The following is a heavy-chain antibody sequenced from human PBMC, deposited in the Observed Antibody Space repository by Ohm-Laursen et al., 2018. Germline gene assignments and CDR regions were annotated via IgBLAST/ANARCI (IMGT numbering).Heavy chain of an antibody. V-gene: IGHV1-69*13. CDR1: GYTFTNYA. J-gene: IGHJ2*01. CDR2: IIPIFGTA. Sequence: ASVKVSCKASGYTFTNYAISWVRQAPGQGLEWMGGIIPIFGTANYAQKFQGRVTITADESTSTAYMELSSLRSEDTAVYYCARGYCSGGSCRTWYFDLWGRGTLVTVSS. D-gene: IGHD2-15*01. CDR3: ARGYCSGGSCRTWYFDL.